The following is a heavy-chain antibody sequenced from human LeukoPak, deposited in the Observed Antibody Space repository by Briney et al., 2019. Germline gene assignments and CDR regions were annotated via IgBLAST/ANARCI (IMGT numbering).Heavy chain of an antibody. Sequence: GGSLRLSCAASGFTFTDYAIHWVRQAPGKGLEWVAVISYDGDHKYYPDSVRGRFTISRDNSKNTLYLQMNSLRVEDTAVYYCARDLRLFGPPDDYWGQGTLVTVSS. V-gene: IGHV3-30-3*01. D-gene: IGHD3-10*01. J-gene: IGHJ4*02. CDR2: ISYDGDHK. CDR1: GFTFTDYA. CDR3: ARDLRLFGPPDDY.